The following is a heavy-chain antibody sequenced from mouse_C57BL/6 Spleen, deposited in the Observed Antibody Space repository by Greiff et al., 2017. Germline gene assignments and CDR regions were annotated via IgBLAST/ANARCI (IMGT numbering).Heavy chain of an antibody. CDR1: GYSFTSYY. J-gene: IGHJ4*01. CDR3: AREGAGSYAMDY. CDR2: IYPGSGNT. Sequence: QVQLKQSGPELVKPGASVKISCKASGYSFTSYYIHWVKQRPGQGLEWIGWIYPGSGNTKYNEKFKGKATLTADTSSSTAYMQLSSLTSEDSAVYYCAREGAGSYAMDYWGQGTSVTVSS. D-gene: IGHD3-3*01. V-gene: IGHV1-66*01.